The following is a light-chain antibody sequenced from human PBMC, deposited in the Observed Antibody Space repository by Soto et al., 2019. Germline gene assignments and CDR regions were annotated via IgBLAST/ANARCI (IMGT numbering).Light chain of an antibody. V-gene: IGLV2-14*01. CDR1: SSDVGGYNY. CDR3: SSYTSSSTPYA. Sequence: QSALTQPASVSGSPGQSITISCTGTSSDVGGYNYVSWYQQHPGKAPKLTIYEVSNRPSGVSNRFSGSKSGNTASLTISGLQAEDEADYYCSSYTSSSTPYAFGTGTKLTVL. CDR2: EVS. J-gene: IGLJ1*01.